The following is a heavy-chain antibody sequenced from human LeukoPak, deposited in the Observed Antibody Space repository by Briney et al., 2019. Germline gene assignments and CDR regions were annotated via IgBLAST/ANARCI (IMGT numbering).Heavy chain of an antibody. D-gene: IGHD6-19*01. CDR3: ARDLKTSGWYGDFDY. J-gene: IGHJ4*02. V-gene: IGHV3-11*05. CDR1: GFTFSDYY. Sequence: GGSLRLSCAASGFTFSDYYMSWIRQAPGKGLEWLSYISSSSTYTNYADSVTGRFTISRDNSKNTVYLEMNSLRAEDTAVYYCARDLKTSGWYGDFDYWGQGTLVTVSS. CDR2: ISSSSTYT.